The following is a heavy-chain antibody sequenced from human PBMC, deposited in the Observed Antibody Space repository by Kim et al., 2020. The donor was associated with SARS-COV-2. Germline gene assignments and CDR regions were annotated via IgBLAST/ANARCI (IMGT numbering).Heavy chain of an antibody. J-gene: IGHJ3*02. D-gene: IGHD2-15*01. CDR2: ISAYNGNT. CDR1: GYTFTSYG. V-gene: IGHV1-18*01. Sequence: ASVKVSCKASGYTFTSYGISWVRQAPGQGLEWMGWISAYNGNTNYAQKLQGRVTMTTDTSTSTAYMELRSLRSDDTAVYYCARDRYCSGGSCYKPDAFDIWGQGTMVTVSS. CDR3: ARDRYCSGGSCYKPDAFDI.